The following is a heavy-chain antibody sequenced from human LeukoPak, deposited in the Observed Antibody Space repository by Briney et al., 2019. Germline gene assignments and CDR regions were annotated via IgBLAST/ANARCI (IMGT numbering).Heavy chain of an antibody. CDR2: IRYDGSNK. CDR1: GFTFSTYA. J-gene: IGHJ4*02. D-gene: IGHD2-15*01. V-gene: IGHV3-30*02. CDR3: AKDRCSGGSCYPNFDY. Sequence: GGSLRLSCAASGFTFSTYAMRWVRQAPGKGLEWVAFIRYDGSNKYYVDSVKGRFTISRDNSKNTLYLQMNSLRAEDTAVYYCAKDRCSGGSCYPNFDYWGQGTLVTVSS.